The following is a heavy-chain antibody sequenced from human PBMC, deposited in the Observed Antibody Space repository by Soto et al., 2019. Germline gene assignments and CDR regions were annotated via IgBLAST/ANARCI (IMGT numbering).Heavy chain of an antibody. CDR1: GFAFSTYA. V-gene: IGHV3-23*01. Sequence: QPGGSLRLSCAASGFAFSTYAMTWVRQAPGKXLEWVSVISGSGGSSYYAASVKGRFTISRDNSKNTVYLQMNGLRAEDTALYFCAKVTKRAAAGRYEYYKYGMDVWGQGTTVTVSS. D-gene: IGHD6-13*01. CDR2: ISGSGGSS. CDR3: AKVTKRAAAGRYEYYKYGMDV. J-gene: IGHJ6*02.